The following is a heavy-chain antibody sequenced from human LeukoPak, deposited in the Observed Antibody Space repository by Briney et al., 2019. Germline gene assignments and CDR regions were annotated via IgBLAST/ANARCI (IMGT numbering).Heavy chain of an antibody. D-gene: IGHD3-10*01. CDR1: GFTFSSYW. V-gene: IGHV3-7*03. J-gene: IGHJ3*02. CDR2: IKQDGSEK. CDR3: ARDQWVLLWFGESADAFDI. Sequence: GGSLRLSCAASGFTFSSYWMSWVRQAPGKGLEWVANIKQDGSEKYYVDSVKGRFTISRVNAKNSLYLQMNSLRAEDTAVYYCARDQWVLLWFGESADAFDIWGQGTMVTVSS.